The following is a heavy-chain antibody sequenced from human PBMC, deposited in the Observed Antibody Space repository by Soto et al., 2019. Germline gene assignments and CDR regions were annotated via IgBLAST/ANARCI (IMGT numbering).Heavy chain of an antibody. J-gene: IGHJ4*02. CDR2: IYPGDSDT. CDR3: ARHPGAPYDSSGYYYRD. CDR1: GYSFTSYW. V-gene: IGHV5-51*01. D-gene: IGHD3-22*01. Sequence: GESLKISCKGSGYSFTSYWIGWVRQMPGKGLEWMGIIYPGDSDTRYSPSFQGQVTISADKSISTAYLQWSSLKASDTAMYYCARHPGAPYDSSGYYYRDWGQGTLVTVSS.